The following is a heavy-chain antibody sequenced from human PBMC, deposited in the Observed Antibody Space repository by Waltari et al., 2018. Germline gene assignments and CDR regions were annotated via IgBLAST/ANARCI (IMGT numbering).Heavy chain of an antibody. J-gene: IGHJ4*02. Sequence: QVQLQESGPGLVKPSETLSLTCPVSGGSISSYYWSWIRQPPGKGLEWIGYIYYSGSTNYNPSLKSRVTISVDTSKNQFSLKLSSVTAADTAVYYCARDIGSSDDYWGQGTLVTVSS. V-gene: IGHV4-59*01. CDR1: GGSISSYY. CDR2: IYYSGST. D-gene: IGHD6-13*01. CDR3: ARDIGSSDDY.